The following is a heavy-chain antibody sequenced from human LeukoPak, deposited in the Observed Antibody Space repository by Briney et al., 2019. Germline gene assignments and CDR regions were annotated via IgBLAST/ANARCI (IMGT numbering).Heavy chain of an antibody. D-gene: IGHD3-3*02. CDR2: IRTNAEGGTL. V-gene: IGHV3-15*07. CDR3: TTGIDDEGGY. Sequence: GGSLRLSCAAPGFTYSNVWMNWVRQAPGKGLEWVGRIRTNAEGGTLDYTAPVKGRFTISRDDSKNTLYLQMDSLEVEDTGMYYCTTGIDDEGGYWGQGTLVTVSS. J-gene: IGHJ4*02. CDR1: GFTYSNVW.